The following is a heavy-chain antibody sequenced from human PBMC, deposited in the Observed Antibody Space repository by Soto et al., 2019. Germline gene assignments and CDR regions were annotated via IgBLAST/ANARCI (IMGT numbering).Heavy chain of an antibody. J-gene: IGHJ4*02. CDR2: FDPEDGET. Sequence: ASVKVSCKVSGYTLTELSMHWVRQAPGKGLEWMGGFDPEDGETTYAQKFQGRVTMTEDTSTDTAYMELSSLRSEDTAVYYCATGRYFDWNYYFDYWGQGTLVTVSS. CDR1: GYTLTELS. V-gene: IGHV1-24*01. D-gene: IGHD3-9*01. CDR3: ATGRYFDWNYYFDY.